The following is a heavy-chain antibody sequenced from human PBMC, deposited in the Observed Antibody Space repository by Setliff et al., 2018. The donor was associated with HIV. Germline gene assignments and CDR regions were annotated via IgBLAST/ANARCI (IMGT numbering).Heavy chain of an antibody. CDR1: GYSISSGYY. V-gene: IGHV4-38-2*01. CDR2: IYHSGST. D-gene: IGHD5-18*01. J-gene: IGHJ4*02. CDR3: ARTLRAAAMGYFDY. Sequence: SETLSLTCAVSGYSISSGYYWGWIRQPPGKGLEWIGSIYHSGSTYNNPSLKSRVTISVDTSNNQFSLKLTSVTAADTAVYYCARTLRAAAMGYFDYWGQGTLVTVSS.